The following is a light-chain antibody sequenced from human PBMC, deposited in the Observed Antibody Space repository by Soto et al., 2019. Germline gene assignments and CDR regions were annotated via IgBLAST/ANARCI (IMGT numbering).Light chain of an antibody. V-gene: IGKV3-15*01. J-gene: IGKJ4*01. CDR1: QSVSNN. CDR3: QQYNEWPLT. Sequence: EIVMTQSPATLSVSPGERATLSFRASQSVSNNLAWYQQKPGQAPRLLIYHASTGATGIPARFSGSGSGTELTLTISRVQSEDFAVYYGQQYNEWPLTFGGGTKVEIK. CDR2: HAS.